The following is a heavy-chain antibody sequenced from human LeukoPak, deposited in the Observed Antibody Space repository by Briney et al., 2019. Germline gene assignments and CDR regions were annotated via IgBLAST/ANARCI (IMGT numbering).Heavy chain of an antibody. CDR3: ARGITMVRGVIRHYYYYGMDV. Sequence: SQTLSLTCAVSGGSISSGGYYWSWIRQPPGKGLEGIGYIYHSGSTYYNPSLKSRVTISVDRSKNQFSLKLSSVTAADTAVYYCARGITMVRGVIRHYYYYGMDVWGKGTTVTVSS. CDR1: GGSISSGGYY. V-gene: IGHV4-30-2*01. CDR2: IYHSGST. D-gene: IGHD3-10*01. J-gene: IGHJ6*04.